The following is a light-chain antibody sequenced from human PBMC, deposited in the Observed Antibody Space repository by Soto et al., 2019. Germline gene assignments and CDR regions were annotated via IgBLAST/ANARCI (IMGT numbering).Light chain of an antibody. V-gene: IGKV3-15*01. Sequence: EIVMTQSPATVSASPGERATLSCRASQSISSNLAWYQQKPGQAPRLLIYGASTRATGIPARFTGSGSGTEFTLTISSLQSEDFAVYYCQQYNNWPLTFGGGTKVDIK. CDR1: QSISSN. J-gene: IGKJ4*01. CDR2: GAS. CDR3: QQYNNWPLT.